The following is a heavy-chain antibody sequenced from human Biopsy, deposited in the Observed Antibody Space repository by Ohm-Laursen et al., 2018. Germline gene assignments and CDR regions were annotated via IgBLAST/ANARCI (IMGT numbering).Heavy chain of an antibody. CDR3: ARGEVTFGELIVSLDS. CDR2: IRPLNGDT. CDR1: GYNFISYS. D-gene: IGHD3-16*02. Sequence: ASVKVSCKTSGYNFISYSINWVRQAPGQGLEWMGWIRPLNGDTKYGQKFQDRVTMTTDTSTSTVYMELTSLRSDDAAVYYCARGEVTFGELIVSLDSWGQGTLVTVSS. V-gene: IGHV1-18*01. J-gene: IGHJ4*02.